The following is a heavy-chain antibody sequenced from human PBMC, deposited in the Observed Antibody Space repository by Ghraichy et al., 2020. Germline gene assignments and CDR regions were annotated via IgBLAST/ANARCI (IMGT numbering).Heavy chain of an antibody. J-gene: IGHJ4*02. Sequence: GESLNISCAASGFAFSNYWMSWVRQAPGKGLEWVANIKQDGSEKYYVDSVKGRFTISRDNAKNSLYLQMNSLRAEDTAVYYCARERGSHSFDQWGQGTLVTVSS. CDR2: IKQDGSEK. V-gene: IGHV3-7*01. D-gene: IGHD1-26*01. CDR1: GFAFSNYW. CDR3: ARERGSHSFDQ.